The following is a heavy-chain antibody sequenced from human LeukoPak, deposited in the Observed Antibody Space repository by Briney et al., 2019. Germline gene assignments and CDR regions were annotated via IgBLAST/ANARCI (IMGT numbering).Heavy chain of an antibody. CDR2: INPSGGST. Sequence: ASVKVSCKASGYTFTSYYMHWLRQAPGQGLEWMGVINPSGGSTSYAQKFQGRVTMTRDTSTSTVYMELSSLRSEDTAVYYCARDVYYYDSSGYYSPGPFDPWGQGTLVTVSS. CDR1: GYTFTSYY. D-gene: IGHD3-22*01. CDR3: ARDVYYYDSSGYYSPGPFDP. V-gene: IGHV1-46*01. J-gene: IGHJ5*02.